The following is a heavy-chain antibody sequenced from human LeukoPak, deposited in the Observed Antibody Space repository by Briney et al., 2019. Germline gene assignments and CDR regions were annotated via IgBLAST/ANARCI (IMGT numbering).Heavy chain of an antibody. D-gene: IGHD6-19*01. CDR2: ISAYNGNT. Sequence: EASVKVSCKASGYTFTSYGISWVRQAPGQGLEWMGWISAYNGNTNYAQKLQGRVTMTTDTSTSTAYMELRSLRSDDTAVYYCARDKRVAGTAKGTSAFDYWGQGTLVTVSS. V-gene: IGHV1-18*01. CDR3: ARDKRVAGTAKGTSAFDY. J-gene: IGHJ4*02. CDR1: GYTFTSYG.